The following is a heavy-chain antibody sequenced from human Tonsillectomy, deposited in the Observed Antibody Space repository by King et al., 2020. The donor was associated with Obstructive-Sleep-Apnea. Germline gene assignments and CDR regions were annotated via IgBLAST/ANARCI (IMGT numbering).Heavy chain of an antibody. D-gene: IGHD3-9*01. J-gene: IGHJ6*02. V-gene: IGHV3-64D*06. Sequence: VQLVESGGGLVQPGGSLRLSCSASGFTFSSYAIHWVRQAPGKGLEYVSAISSNGGNTYYADSVKGRFTISRDNSKNTLYLQMSSLRAEDTAVYYCVKDRPYDILTGYYNPYYFYGMDVWGQGTTVTVSS. CDR2: ISSNGGNT. CDR1: GFTFSSYA. CDR3: VKDRPYDILTGYYNPYYFYGMDV.